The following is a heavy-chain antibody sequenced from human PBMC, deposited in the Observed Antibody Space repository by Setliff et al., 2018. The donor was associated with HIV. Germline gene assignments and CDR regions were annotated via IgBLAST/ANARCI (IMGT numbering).Heavy chain of an antibody. CDR1: GYTFTSYY. Sequence: ASVKVSCKASGYTFTSYYMHWVRQAPGQGLEWMGIINPSGGSTNYAQKFRGRVTVTRDTSTSTVYMELSSLRSEDTAVYYCASALLRYFDQYYFDYWGQGTLVTVSS. J-gene: IGHJ4*02. D-gene: IGHD3-9*01. V-gene: IGHV1-46*01. CDR2: INPSGGST. CDR3: ASALLRYFDQYYFDY.